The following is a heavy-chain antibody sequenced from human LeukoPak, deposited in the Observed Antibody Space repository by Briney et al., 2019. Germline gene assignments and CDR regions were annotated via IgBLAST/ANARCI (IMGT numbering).Heavy chain of an antibody. CDR2: IYTSGST. CDR1: GGSISSYY. D-gene: IGHD3-10*01. J-gene: IGHJ4*02. CDR3: ARGISMVRGNQHFDY. V-gene: IGHV4-4*07. Sequence: PSETLSLTCTVSGGSISSYYWSWIRQPAGKGLEWIGRIYTSGSTNYNPSLKSRVTMSVDTSKNQFSLKLSSVTAADTAVYYCARGISMVRGNQHFDYWSQGTLVTVSS.